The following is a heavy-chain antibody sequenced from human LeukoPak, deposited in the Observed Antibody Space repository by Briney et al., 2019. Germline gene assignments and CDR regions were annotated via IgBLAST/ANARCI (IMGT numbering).Heavy chain of an antibody. CDR3: ARSNYDFWSGYYQDY. CDR1: GFTFSSYG. D-gene: IGHD3-3*01. Sequence: GGSLRLSCAASGFTFSSYGMSWVRQAPGKGLEWVSAISGSGGSTYYADSVKGRFTISRDNSKNTLYLQMNSLRAEDTAVYYCARSNYDFWSGYYQDYWGQGTLVTVSS. J-gene: IGHJ4*02. CDR2: ISGSGGST. V-gene: IGHV3-23*01.